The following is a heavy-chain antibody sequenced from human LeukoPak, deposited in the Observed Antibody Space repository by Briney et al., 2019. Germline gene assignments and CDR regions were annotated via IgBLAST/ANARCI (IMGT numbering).Heavy chain of an antibody. CDR1: GFTFRNNW. Sequence: GGSLRLSCAASGFTFRNNWMTWVRQAPGKGLEWVSSISSSSSYIYYADSVKGRFTISRDNAKNSLYLQMNSLRAEDTAVYYCARDPHAYYYGSGSYQNWGQGTLVTVSS. CDR2: ISSSSSYI. D-gene: IGHD3-10*01. V-gene: IGHV3-21*01. CDR3: ARDPHAYYYGSGSYQN. J-gene: IGHJ4*02.